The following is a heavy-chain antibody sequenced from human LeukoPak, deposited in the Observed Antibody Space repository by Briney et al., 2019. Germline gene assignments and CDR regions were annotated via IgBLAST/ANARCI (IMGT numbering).Heavy chain of an antibody. CDR2: IYHSGST. CDR1: GYSISSGYY. J-gene: IGHJ6*03. Sequence: SETLSLTCTVSGYSISSGYYWGWIRQPPGKGLEWIGSIYHSGSTYYNPSLKSRVTISVDTSKNQFSLKLSSVTAADTAVYYCAKHLFGEGDYYYYMDVWGKGTTVTVSS. V-gene: IGHV4-38-2*02. CDR3: AKHLFGEGDYYYYMDV. D-gene: IGHD3-10*02.